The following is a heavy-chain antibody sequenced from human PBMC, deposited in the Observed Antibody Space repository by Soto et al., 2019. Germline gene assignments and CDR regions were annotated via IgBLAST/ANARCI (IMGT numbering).Heavy chain of an antibody. Sequence: QVQLVQSGAEVKKPGASVKVSCKASGYTFTSYGISWVRQAPGQGLEWMGWISAYNGNTNYAQKLQGRVTMTTDTSTSTTDMELRSLRSDDTAVYYCARGGAAAQDYYYGMDVWGQGTTVTVSS. D-gene: IGHD6-13*01. CDR3: ARGGAAAQDYYYGMDV. CDR1: GYTFTSYG. J-gene: IGHJ6*02. V-gene: IGHV1-18*01. CDR2: ISAYNGNT.